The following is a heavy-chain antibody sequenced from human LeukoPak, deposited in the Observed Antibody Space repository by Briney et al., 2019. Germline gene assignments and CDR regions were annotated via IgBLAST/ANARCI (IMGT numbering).Heavy chain of an antibody. CDR3: ARGCGGDCYGWLDP. CDR1: GFTFSRYG. J-gene: IGHJ5*02. CDR2: IWYDGSKK. V-gene: IGHV3-33*01. D-gene: IGHD2-21*02. Sequence: GGSLRLSCTASGFTFSRYGMHWVRQAPGKGLEWVAVIWYDGSKKYYADSVKGRFTISRDNSNTLYLQMNTLRAEDTAVYYCARGCGGDCYGWLDPWGQGTLVTVSS.